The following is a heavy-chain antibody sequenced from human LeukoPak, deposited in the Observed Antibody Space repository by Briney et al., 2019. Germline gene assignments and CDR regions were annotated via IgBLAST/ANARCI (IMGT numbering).Heavy chain of an antibody. J-gene: IGHJ3*02. D-gene: IGHD4-17*01. CDR1: GGSISSSSYY. V-gene: IGHV4-39*01. Sequence: SETLSLTCTVSGGSISSSSYYWGWIRQPRGKGLEWIGSIYYSGSTYYNPSLKSRVTISVDTSKIQFSLKMSSVAAADTAVYYCARQTTVTDAFDIWGQGTMVTVSS. CDR2: IYYSGST. CDR3: ARQTTVTDAFDI.